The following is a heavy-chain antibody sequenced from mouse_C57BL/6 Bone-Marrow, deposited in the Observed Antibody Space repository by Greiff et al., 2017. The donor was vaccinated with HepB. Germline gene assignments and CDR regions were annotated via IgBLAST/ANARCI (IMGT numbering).Heavy chain of an antibody. D-gene: IGHD1-1*01. V-gene: IGHV1-55*01. J-gene: IGHJ1*03. CDR2: IYPGSGDT. CDR1: GYTFTSYW. Sequence: QVQLQQPGAELVKPGASLKMSCKASGYTFTSYWITWVKQRPGQGLEWIGDIYPGSGDTNYNGKFKGKATLTADKSSSTAYMQLSSLTSEDSAVYFCARWGSSTYWYFDVWGTGTTVTVSS. CDR3: ARWGSSTYWYFDV.